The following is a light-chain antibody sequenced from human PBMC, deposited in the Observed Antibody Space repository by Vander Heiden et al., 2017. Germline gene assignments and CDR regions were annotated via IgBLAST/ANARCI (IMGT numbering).Light chain of an antibody. CDR2: GAS. CDR1: QSVSSN. J-gene: IGKJ4*01. Sequence: EIVMTQSPATLSVSPGERATLSCRASQSVSSNLAWYQQKPGQAPRLLIYGASTRATGIPARFSGSGSGTEFTLTISSLQSEDFAVYYYQQYNNWPLSVGREIEVEIK. CDR3: QQYNNWPLS. V-gene: IGKV3-15*01.